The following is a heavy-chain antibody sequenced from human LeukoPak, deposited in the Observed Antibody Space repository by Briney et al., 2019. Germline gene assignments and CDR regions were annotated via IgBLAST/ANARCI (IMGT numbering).Heavy chain of an antibody. Sequence: GRSLRLSCAASGFTFSSYGMHWVRQAPGKGLEWVAVISYDGSNKYYADSVKGRFTISRDNSKNTLYLQMNSLRAEATAVYYCAKGNFVGAQDYWGQGTLVTVSS. CDR3: AKGNFVGAQDY. CDR1: GFTFSSYG. CDR2: ISYDGSNK. D-gene: IGHD1-26*01. J-gene: IGHJ4*02. V-gene: IGHV3-30*18.